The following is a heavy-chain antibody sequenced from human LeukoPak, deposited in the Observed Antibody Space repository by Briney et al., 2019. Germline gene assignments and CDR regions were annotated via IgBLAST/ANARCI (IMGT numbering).Heavy chain of an antibody. V-gene: IGHV4-59*08. CDR3: ARYDRGLFFFDD. CDR2: IHYSGSS. CDR1: GASVRNEY. Sequence: SETLSLTCTVSGASVRNEYWSWIRQPPGKGLEWIGYIHYSGSSNYHPSLGSRVTISLDTSKNQFSLKLKSVTAADTGMYHCARYDRGLFFFDDWGQGALVTVSS. J-gene: IGHJ4*02. D-gene: IGHD1-14*01.